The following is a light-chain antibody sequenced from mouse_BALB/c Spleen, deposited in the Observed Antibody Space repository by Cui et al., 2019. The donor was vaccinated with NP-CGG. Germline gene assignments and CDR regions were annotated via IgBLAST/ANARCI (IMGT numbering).Light chain of an antibody. Sequence: QAVVTQESALTTSPGETVTLTCSPDTGAVTASYYANWVQEKPDHLFTSLIGSTNNRAPGVPARFSGSLIGDKAALTITGAQTEDEAIYFCALWYSNHWVFSGGTKLTVL. CDR2: STN. CDR3: ALWYSNHWV. V-gene: IGLV1*01. CDR1: TGAVTASYY. J-gene: IGLJ1*01.